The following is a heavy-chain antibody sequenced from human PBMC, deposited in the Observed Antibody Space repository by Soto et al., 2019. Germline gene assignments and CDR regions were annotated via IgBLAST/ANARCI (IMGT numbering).Heavy chain of an antibody. D-gene: IGHD1-1*01. CDR1: GYTFTSYD. CDR2: MNPNSGNT. J-gene: IGHJ5*02. Sequence: ASVKVSCKSSGYTFTSYDINWVRQATGQGLEWMGWMNPNSGNTGYAQKFQGRVTMTRNTSISTTYMEVIRLRSEDPGVYYCARGKLQRGVGNWLDPWGQGFLVIVSS. V-gene: IGHV1-8*01. CDR3: ARGKLQRGVGNWLDP.